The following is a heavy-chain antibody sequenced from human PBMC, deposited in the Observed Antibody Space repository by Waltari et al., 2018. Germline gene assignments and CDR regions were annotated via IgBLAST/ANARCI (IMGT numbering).Heavy chain of an antibody. CDR1: GYSISSGYY. CDR3: AREGLWRGYCSGGSCPR. Sequence: QVQLQESGPGLVKPSETLSLTCAVSGYSISSGYYWGWIRQPQGKGLEWIGSIYHSGSTYYNPSLKSRVTISVDTSKNQFSLKLSSVTAADTAVYYCAREGLWRGYCSGGSCPRWGQGTLVTVSS. J-gene: IGHJ4*02. CDR2: IYHSGST. V-gene: IGHV4-38-2*02. D-gene: IGHD2-15*01.